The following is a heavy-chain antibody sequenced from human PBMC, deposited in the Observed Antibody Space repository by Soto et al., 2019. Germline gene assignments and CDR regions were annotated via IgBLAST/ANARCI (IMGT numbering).Heavy chain of an antibody. D-gene: IGHD1-7*01. CDR3: ARSLPGTYGAFDL. J-gene: IGHJ3*01. V-gene: IGHV3-74*01. CDR1: EFTFRSYW. CDR2: ISGDGSST. Sequence: EVQLVDSGGGLVQPGGSLRLSCAASEFTFRSYWMHWVRQSPGKGLVWVSRISGDGSSTTYADSVRGRFTISRDNAKNTVYLQMDNLRAEDTAVYYCARSLPGTYGAFDLWGQGTMVTVSS.